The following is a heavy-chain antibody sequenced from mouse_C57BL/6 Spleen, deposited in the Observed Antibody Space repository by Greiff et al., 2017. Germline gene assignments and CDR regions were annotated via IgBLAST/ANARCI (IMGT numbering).Heavy chain of an antibody. CDR3: AAGTAQAEGY. V-gene: IGHV1-52*01. CDR2: IDPSDSET. CDR1: GYTFTSYW. Sequence: QVQLQQPGAELVRPGSSVKLSCKASGYTFTSYWMHWVKQRPIQGLEWIGNIDPSDSETHYNQKFKDKATLTVDKSSSTAYMQLSSLTSEDSAVYYCAAGTAQAEGYWGQGTTLTVSS. J-gene: IGHJ2*01. D-gene: IGHD3-2*02.